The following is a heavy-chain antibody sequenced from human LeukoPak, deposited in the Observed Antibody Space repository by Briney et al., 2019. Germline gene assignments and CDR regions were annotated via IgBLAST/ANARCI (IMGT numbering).Heavy chain of an antibody. V-gene: IGHV3-72*01. CDR2: TRNKANRYTT. J-gene: IGHJ4*02. CDR3: ARASIGGATQLDY. D-gene: IGHD1-26*01. CDR1: GFTFSDHS. Sequence: GGSLRLSCAASGFTFSDHSMAWVRQAPGKGLEWVGRTRNKANRYTTEYAASVKGRFTMSRDESKNSLHLQMNSLKTEDTAVYYCARASIGGATQLDYWGQGTLVTVSS.